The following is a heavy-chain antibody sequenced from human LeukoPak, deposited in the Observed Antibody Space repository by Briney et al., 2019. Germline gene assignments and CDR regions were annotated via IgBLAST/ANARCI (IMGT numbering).Heavy chain of an antibody. D-gene: IGHD6-13*01. Sequence: TGGSLRLSCAASGFTFSSYAIHWVRQAPGKGLEWVAFIQYDGSNKYYADSVKGRFTISRDNSKNTLYLQMNSLRAEDTAVYYCAKDRRRSSSWPAIFDYWGQGTLVTVSS. J-gene: IGHJ4*02. CDR2: IQYDGSNK. CDR1: GFTFSSYA. CDR3: AKDRRRSSSWPAIFDY. V-gene: IGHV3-30*02.